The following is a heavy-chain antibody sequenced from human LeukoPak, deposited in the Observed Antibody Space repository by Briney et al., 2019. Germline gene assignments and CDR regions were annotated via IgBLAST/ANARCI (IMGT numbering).Heavy chain of an antibody. CDR3: ARARYYDSSGYTL. D-gene: IGHD3-22*01. CDR1: GFTVSSNY. Sequence: SGGSLRLSCAASGFTVSSNYMSWVRQAPGKGLEWVSVIYIGGSTYYADSVKGRFTISRDNSKNTLYLQMNSLRAEDTAVYYCARARYYDSSGYTLWGQGTLVTVSS. V-gene: IGHV3-53*01. J-gene: IGHJ4*02. CDR2: IYIGGST.